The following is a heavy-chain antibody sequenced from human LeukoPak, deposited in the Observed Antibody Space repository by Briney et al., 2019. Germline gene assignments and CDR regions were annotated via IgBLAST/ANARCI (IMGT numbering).Heavy chain of an antibody. Sequence: GGSLRLSCAASGFTFSSYSMNWVRQAPGKGLEWVSSISSSSSYIYYADSVKGRFTISRDNAKNSLYLQMNSLRAEDTAVYYCSRAPRSDTSACGYWGQGTLVTVSS. CDR1: GFTFSSYS. D-gene: IGHD3-22*01. CDR3: SRAPRSDTSACGY. J-gene: IGHJ4*02. V-gene: IGHV3-21*01. CDR2: ISSSSSYI.